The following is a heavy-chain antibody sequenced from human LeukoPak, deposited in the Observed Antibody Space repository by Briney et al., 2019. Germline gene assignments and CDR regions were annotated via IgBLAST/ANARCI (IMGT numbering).Heavy chain of an antibody. V-gene: IGHV3-23*01. CDR2: ISGSGGST. CDR3: AKGPQVGWEPLPPDY. D-gene: IGHD1-26*01. J-gene: IGHJ4*02. CDR1: GFTFSSYA. Sequence: PGGSPRLSCAVSGFTFSSYAMSWVRQAPGKGLEWVSAISGSGGSTYYADSVKGRFTISRDNSKNTLYLQTNSLRAEDTAVYYCAKGPQVGWEPLPPDYWGQGTLVTVSS.